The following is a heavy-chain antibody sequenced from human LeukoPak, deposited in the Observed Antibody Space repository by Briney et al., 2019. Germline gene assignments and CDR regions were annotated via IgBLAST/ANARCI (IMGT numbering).Heavy chain of an antibody. CDR1: GGSISTYY. D-gene: IGHD3-16*01. CDR2: IYHSGST. J-gene: IGHJ3*02. Sequence: SETLSLTCTVSGGSISTYYWSWIRQPPGKGLEWIGYIYHSGSTYYNPSLKSRVTISVDRSKNQFSLKLSSVTAADTAVYYCARAAGGADAFDIWGQGTMVTVSS. V-gene: IGHV4-59*12. CDR3: ARAAGGADAFDI.